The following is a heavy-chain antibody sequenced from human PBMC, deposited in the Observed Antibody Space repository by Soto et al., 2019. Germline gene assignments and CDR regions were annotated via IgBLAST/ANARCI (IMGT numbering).Heavy chain of an antibody. J-gene: IGHJ5*02. CDR1: GDSISSNNYY. CDR3: ARDSRGNDNWFDP. CDR2: INYSGST. Sequence: PSETLSLTCTVSGDSISSNNYYWGWIRQATGKGLEWIGGINYSGSTYYNPSLKSRVTISVDTSKNQFSLMLSSVTAADTAVYYCARDSRGNDNWFDPWGQGTLVTVSS. D-gene: IGHD1-1*01. V-gene: IGHV4-39*02.